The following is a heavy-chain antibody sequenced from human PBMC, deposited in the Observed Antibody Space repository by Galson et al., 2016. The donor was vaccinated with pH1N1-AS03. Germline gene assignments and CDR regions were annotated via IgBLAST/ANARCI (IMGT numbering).Heavy chain of an antibody. Sequence: SLRLSCAASGFTFSDFAMHWVRQAPGKGLDGAAVISYDGSNKYYEDSVKGRFTISRDSSKNTLYLQMNSLRPEDTAMYYCARDYIVGATRGAGTFDVWGHGTMVTVSS. J-gene: IGHJ3*01. CDR3: ARDYIVGATRGAGTFDV. D-gene: IGHD1-26*01. CDR1: GFTFSDFA. CDR2: ISYDGSNK. V-gene: IGHV3-30-3*01.